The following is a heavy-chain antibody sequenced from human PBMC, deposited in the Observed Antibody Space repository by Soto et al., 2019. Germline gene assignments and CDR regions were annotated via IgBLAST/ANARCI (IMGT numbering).Heavy chain of an antibody. CDR2: IWYDGSNK. D-gene: IGHD3-22*01. CDR1: GVTFSSYG. J-gene: IGHJ6*02. V-gene: IGHV3-33*01. Sequence: QVQLVESGGGVVQPGRSLRLSCVASGVTFSSYGMHWVRQAPGKGLEWVAVIWYDGSNKYYADSVKGRFTISRDNSKNALYLQMNSLRAEDTAVYYCARADSLGSHYYYGMDVWGQGTTVTVSS. CDR3: ARADSLGSHYYYGMDV.